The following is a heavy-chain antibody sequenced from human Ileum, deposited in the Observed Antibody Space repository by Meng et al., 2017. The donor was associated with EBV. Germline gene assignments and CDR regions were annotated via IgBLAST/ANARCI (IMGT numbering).Heavy chain of an antibody. J-gene: IGHJ4*02. CDR3: ARGGDSSGWYWYFDY. D-gene: IGHD6-19*01. CDR2: IIPPFDTA. CDR1: EGTFSRYS. Sequence: QVQLVQAGAGVKEPWSSVKVSCKASEGTFSRYSISWVRQAPGQGLEWMGGIIPPFDTANYAQKFQGRVTITADKSTGTAYMELSSLRSEDTAIYYCARGGDSSGWYWYFDYWGQGTLVTVSS. V-gene: IGHV1-69*06.